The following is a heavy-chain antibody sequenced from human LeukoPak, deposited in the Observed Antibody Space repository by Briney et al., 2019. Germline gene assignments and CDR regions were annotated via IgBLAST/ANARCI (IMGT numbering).Heavy chain of an antibody. Sequence: ASVKVSCKASGYTFRSYEINWVRQAPGQGLEWVGWIHPNSGKTGYAQKFQGRVTMTRDTSTETAFLELSSLKFDDTAIFYCARGHYGGNRYFDIWGQGTLVTVSS. D-gene: IGHD4-23*01. V-gene: IGHV1-8*01. CDR3: ARGHYGGNRYFDI. CDR1: GYTFRSYE. CDR2: IHPNSGKT. J-gene: IGHJ4*02.